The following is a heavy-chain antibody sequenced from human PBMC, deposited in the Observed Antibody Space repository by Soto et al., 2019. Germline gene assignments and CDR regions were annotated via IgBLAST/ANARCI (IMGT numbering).Heavy chain of an antibody. CDR3: GRDEQASIGWVFEP. V-gene: IGHV1-8*01. D-gene: IGHD6-19*01. J-gene: IGHJ5*02. Sequence: SVKVSCKASGYTFTSYDINWVRQATGQGLEWMGWMNPNSGNTGYAQKFQGRVTMTRNTSISTAYMELSSLGSEDTAVYYCGRDEQASIGWVFEPWGQGTLFTVS. CDR2: MNPNSGNT. CDR1: GYTFTSYD.